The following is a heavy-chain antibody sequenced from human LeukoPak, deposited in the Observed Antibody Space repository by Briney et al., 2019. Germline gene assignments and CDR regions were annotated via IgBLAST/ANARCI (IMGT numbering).Heavy chain of an antibody. D-gene: IGHD6-19*01. V-gene: IGHV3-7*01. Sequence: PGGSLRLSCAASGFTFSSFWMNWVRQAPGKGLEWVANINQDGSEKFYVDSVKGRITISRDNAKNSVYLQMNSLRAEDTAVYYCARDHTVAGFVFDSWGQGALVTVSS. CDR2: INQDGSEK. J-gene: IGHJ4*02. CDR3: ARDHTVAGFVFDS. CDR1: GFTFSSFW.